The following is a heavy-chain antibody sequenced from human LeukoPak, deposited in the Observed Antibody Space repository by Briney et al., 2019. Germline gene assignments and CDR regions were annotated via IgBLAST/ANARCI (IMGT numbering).Heavy chain of an antibody. V-gene: IGHV1-18*01. D-gene: IGHD1-26*01. Sequence: GASVKVSCKASGYTFTSYGISWVRQAPGQGLEWMGWISAYNGNTNYAQKLQGRVTMTTDTSTSTAYMELRSLRSDDTAVYYCARESSPSLGAPPRQPFDYWGQGTLVTVSS. CDR2: ISAYNGNT. J-gene: IGHJ4*02. CDR3: ARESSPSLGAPPRQPFDY. CDR1: GYTFTSYG.